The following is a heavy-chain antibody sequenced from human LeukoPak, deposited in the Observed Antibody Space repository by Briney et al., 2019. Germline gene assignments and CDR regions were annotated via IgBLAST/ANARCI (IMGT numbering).Heavy chain of an antibody. J-gene: IGHJ4*02. CDR3: ARLRSFSYFDY. V-gene: IGHV3-23*01. CDR2: ISGSGGST. D-gene: IGHD5-12*01. Sequence: PGGSLRLSCAASGFTFSSYAMNWVRQAPGKGLEWVSGISGSGGSTCYADSVKGRFTISRDNYKNTMFLQMNSLRAEDTAVYYCARLRSFSYFDYWGQGTLVTVSS. CDR1: GFTFSSYA.